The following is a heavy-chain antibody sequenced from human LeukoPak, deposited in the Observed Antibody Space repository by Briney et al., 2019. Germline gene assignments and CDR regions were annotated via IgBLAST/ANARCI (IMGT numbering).Heavy chain of an antibody. CDR3: ARETPEAIGYCSSTSCKRSDSVVWFDP. CDR2: IYYSGST. Sequence: PSETLSLTCTVSGGSISSSSYYWGWIRQPPGKGLEWIGSIYYSGSTYYNPSLKSRVTISVDTSKIQFSLKLSSVTAADTAVYYCARETPEAIGYCSSTSCKRSDSVVWFDPWGQGTLVTVSS. V-gene: IGHV4-39*01. D-gene: IGHD2-2*01. J-gene: IGHJ5*02. CDR1: GGSISSSSYY.